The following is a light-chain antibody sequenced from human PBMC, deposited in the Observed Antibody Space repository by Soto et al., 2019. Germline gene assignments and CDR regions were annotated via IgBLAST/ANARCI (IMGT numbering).Light chain of an antibody. Sequence: QSALTQPPSASGSPGQSVTISCTGTSSDVGAYDYVSWYQQHPGKAPKLMIYEINKRPSGVPDRFSGSKSGNTASLTVSGLQAEDEADYYCSSWAGSNNFPYVFGTGTKLTVL. J-gene: IGLJ1*01. CDR1: SSDVGAYDY. CDR3: SSWAGSNNFPYV. V-gene: IGLV2-8*01. CDR2: EIN.